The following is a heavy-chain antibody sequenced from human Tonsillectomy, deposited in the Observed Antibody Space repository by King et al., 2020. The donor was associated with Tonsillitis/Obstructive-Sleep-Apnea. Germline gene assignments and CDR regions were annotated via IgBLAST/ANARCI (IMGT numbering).Heavy chain of an antibody. CDR3: ARRKVAAPYYYYYMDV. D-gene: IGHD6-13*01. J-gene: IGHJ6*03. CDR1: GGSISSSSYY. Sequence: QVQLQESGPGLVKPSETLSLTCTVSGGSISSSSYYWGWIRQPPGKGLEWIGSIYYSGSTYYNPSLKSRVTISVDTSKNQFSLKLSSVTAAYTAVYYCARRKVAAPYYYYYMDVWGKGTTVTVSS. CDR2: IYYSGST. V-gene: IGHV4-39*01.